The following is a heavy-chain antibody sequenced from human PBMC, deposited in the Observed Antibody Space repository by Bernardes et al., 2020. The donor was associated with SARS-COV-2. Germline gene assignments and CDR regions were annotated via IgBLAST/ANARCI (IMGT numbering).Heavy chain of an antibody. CDR2: ISSSSSTI. J-gene: IGHJ5*02. CDR1: GFTFSSYS. V-gene: IGHV3-48*02. CDR3: ARGRYCTNGVCRDNWFDP. D-gene: IGHD2-8*01. Sequence: GGSLRLSCAASGFTFSSYSMNWVRQAPGKGLEWVSYISSSSSTIYYADSVKGRFTISRDNAKNSLYLQMNSLRDEDTAVYYCARGRYCTNGVCRDNWFDPWGQGTLVTVSS.